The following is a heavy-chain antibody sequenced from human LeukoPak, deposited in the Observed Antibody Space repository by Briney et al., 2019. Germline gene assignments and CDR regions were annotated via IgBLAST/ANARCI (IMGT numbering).Heavy chain of an antibody. D-gene: IGHD5-18*01. J-gene: IGHJ4*02. CDR2: VRGTGGRT. V-gene: IGHV3-23*01. CDR1: GFTFSTYA. CDR3: AKDRAYSFDS. Sequence: GGSLRLSCAASGFTFSTYAMSWVRQAPGKGLEWVSVVRGTGGRTYYADSVKGRFTTSRDNSKNTLYLQMNSLRAEDTALYYCAKDRAYSFDSWGQGTLVTVSS.